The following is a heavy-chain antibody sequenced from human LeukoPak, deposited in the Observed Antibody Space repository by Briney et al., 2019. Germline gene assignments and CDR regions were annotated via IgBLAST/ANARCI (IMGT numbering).Heavy chain of an antibody. CDR1: GFTFSNYW. D-gene: IGHD3-22*01. J-gene: IGHJ5*02. V-gene: IGHV3-74*01. Sequence: PGGSPRLSCAASGFTFSNYWMHCVRQAAGKGLVWVSRINSDGINTSYADSVKGRFTISRDNAKNTLNLQMNSLRAEDTAVYYCARDLGQYYDTSDNWFDPWGQGTLVTVSS. CDR2: INSDGINT. CDR3: ARDLGQYYDTSDNWFDP.